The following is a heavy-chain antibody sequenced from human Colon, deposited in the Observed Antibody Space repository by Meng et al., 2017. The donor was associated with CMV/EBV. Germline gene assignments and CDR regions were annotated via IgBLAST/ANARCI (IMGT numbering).Heavy chain of an antibody. J-gene: IGHJ4*02. CDR3: ARDKGILGGTFDY. V-gene: IGHV3-21*01. CDR2: ISTSSTNI. CDR1: GFTFSSYT. D-gene: IGHD1-26*01. Sequence: ASGFTFSSYTMHWVRQAPGKGLEWVSSISTSSTNIYYADSVKGRFTISRDDARDSLYLQMDSLRAEDTALYYCARDKGILGGTFDYWGQGTLVTVSS.